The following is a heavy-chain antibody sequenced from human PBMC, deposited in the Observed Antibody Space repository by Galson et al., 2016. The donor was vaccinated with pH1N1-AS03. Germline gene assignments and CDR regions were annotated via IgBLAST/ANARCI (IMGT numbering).Heavy chain of an antibody. V-gene: IGHV3-64*01. D-gene: IGHD6-13*01. J-gene: IGHJ4*02. CDR1: GFTFSSYA. Sequence: LRLSCAAAGFTFSSYAMYWVRQAPGKGLEYVSVISGNGFSTYYANSVKGRFTISRDNSKNTLYLQMGSLRTEDMAVYYCARGPVSYSNYWFPPPDYWGQGTLVSGSS. CDR3: ARGPVSYSNYWFPPPDY. CDR2: ISGNGFST.